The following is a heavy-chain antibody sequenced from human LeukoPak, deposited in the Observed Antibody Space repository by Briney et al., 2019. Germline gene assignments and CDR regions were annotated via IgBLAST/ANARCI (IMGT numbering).Heavy chain of an antibody. D-gene: IGHD6-13*01. Sequence: PGGSLRLSCAASGFTFSSYGMHWVRQAPGKGLEWVAVISYDGSNKYYADSVKGRFTISRDNSKNTLYLQMNSLRAEDTAVYYCARGEIAAATYFDYWGQGTLVTVSS. CDR3: ARGEIAAATYFDY. CDR1: GFTFSSYG. V-gene: IGHV3-30*03. J-gene: IGHJ4*02. CDR2: ISYDGSNK.